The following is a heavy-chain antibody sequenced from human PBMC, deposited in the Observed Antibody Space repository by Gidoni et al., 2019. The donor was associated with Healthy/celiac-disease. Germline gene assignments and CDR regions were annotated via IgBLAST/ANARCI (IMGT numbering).Heavy chain of an antibody. J-gene: IGHJ4*02. CDR1: GFTFSSYA. CDR2: ISYDGSNK. CDR3: ASDE. Sequence: QVQLVESGGGVVEPGRSLRLSCAASGFTFSSYAMHWVRQAPGKGLEWVAVISYDGSNKYYAASVKCRFTISIDNSKNTLYLHMTSLRADDTAVYYCASDEWGQGTLVTVSS. V-gene: IGHV3-30-3*01.